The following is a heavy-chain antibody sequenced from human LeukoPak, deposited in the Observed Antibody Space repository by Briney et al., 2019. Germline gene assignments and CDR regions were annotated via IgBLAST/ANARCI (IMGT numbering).Heavy chain of an antibody. Sequence: GASVKVSCKASGFTFTSSAMQWVRQARGQRLEWIGWIVVGSGNTNYAQKFQERVTITRDMSTSTAYMELSSLRSEDTAVYYCAAAAAGTFLTDYWGQGTLVTVSS. J-gene: IGHJ4*02. CDR2: IVVGSGNT. D-gene: IGHD6-13*01. CDR3: AAAAAGTFLTDY. CDR1: GFTFTSSA. V-gene: IGHV1-58*02.